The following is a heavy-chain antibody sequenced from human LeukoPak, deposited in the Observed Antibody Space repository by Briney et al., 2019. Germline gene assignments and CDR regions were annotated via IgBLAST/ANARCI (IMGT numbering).Heavy chain of an antibody. J-gene: IGHJ3*01. CDR1: GFTFSSSA. CDR2: ISDTGVYT. CDR3: AKNYYDTTGYSY. V-gene: IGHV3-23*01. D-gene: IGHD3-22*01. Sequence: GGSLRLSCVASGFTFSSSAMTWVRQAPGKGLEWVSAISDTGVYTYYADSVKGRFTISRDNSKNTLYLQMNSLRAEDTAIYYCAKNYYDTTGYSYWGQGTMVTVSS.